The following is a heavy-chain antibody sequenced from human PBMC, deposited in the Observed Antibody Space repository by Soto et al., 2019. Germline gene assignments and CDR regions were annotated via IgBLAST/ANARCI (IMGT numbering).Heavy chain of an antibody. Sequence: SGPTLMNPTQTLTLTGTLSGFSLTTDGRCVGWISQPPGKALEYLAHINWKDTKHYNAFLKTRLTISNGTSTGQAVLTMTNVDLVDTVSYYSSRITTTLTRFDYWGPRTLVTVSS. CDR2: INWKDTK. J-gene: IGHJ4*02. CDR3: SRITTTLTRFDY. CDR1: GFSLTTDGRC. V-gene: IGHV2-70*01. D-gene: IGHD4-4*01.